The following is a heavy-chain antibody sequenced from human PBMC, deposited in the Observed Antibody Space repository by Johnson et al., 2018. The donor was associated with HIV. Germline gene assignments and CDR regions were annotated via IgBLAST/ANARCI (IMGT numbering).Heavy chain of an antibody. CDR2: VSYDGSER. D-gene: IGHD1-26*01. V-gene: IGHV3-30*04. Sequence: QVQLVESGGGVVQPGRSLRLSCAASGFSFSSYAMHWVRQAPGKGLEWVAVVSYDGSERYYADSVKGRFTISRDNSKNTLYLQMKSLRAEDTAVYYCAKESKWESRTPHDFDIWGQGTMVTVSS. CDR1: GFSFSSYA. CDR3: AKESKWESRTPHDFDI. J-gene: IGHJ3*02.